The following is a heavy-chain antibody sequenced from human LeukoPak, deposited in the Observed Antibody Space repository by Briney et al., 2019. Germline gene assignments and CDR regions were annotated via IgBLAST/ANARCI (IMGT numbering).Heavy chain of an antibody. J-gene: IGHJ4*02. CDR3: ARSVYGDLDY. Sequence: PGGSLRLSCAASGFTVSSNYMSWVRQAPGKGLEWVSVIYSAGGTYYADSVKGRFTISRDNAKNSLYLQMNSLRAEDTAMYYCARSVYGDLDYWGQGTLVTVSS. V-gene: IGHV3-53*01. D-gene: IGHD4-17*01. CDR1: GFTVSSNY. CDR2: IYSAGGT.